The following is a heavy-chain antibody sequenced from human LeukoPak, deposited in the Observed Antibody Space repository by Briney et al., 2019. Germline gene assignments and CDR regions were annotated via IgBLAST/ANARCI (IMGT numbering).Heavy chain of an antibody. CDR2: IIPIFGTA. D-gene: IGHD5/OR15-5a*01. Sequence: SVTVSCTASGGTFSSYAISWVRQAPGQGLEWMGGIIPIFGTANYAQKFQGRVTITADESTSTAYMELSSLRSEDTAVYYCARSLRWQWLDFDYWGQGTLVTVSS. J-gene: IGHJ4*02. V-gene: IGHV1-69*13. CDR1: GGTFSSYA. CDR3: ARSLRWQWLDFDY.